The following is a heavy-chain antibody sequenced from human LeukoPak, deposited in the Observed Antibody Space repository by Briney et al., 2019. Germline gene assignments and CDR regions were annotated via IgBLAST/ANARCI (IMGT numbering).Heavy chain of an antibody. CDR1: GFTFSDYY. CDR3: ASGRYKHYFDY. Sequence: GGSLRLSCAASGFTFSDYYMSWIRQAPGKGLEWVSYISSSGSTIYYADSVKGRFTISRDNAKNSLYLQMNSLRVEDTAVYYCASGRYKHYFDYWGQGTLVTVSS. D-gene: IGHD3-9*01. CDR2: ISSSGSTI. V-gene: IGHV3-11*01. J-gene: IGHJ4*02.